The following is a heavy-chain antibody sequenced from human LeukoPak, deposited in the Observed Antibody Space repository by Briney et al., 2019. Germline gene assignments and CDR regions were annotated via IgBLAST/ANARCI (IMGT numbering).Heavy chain of an antibody. Sequence: GRSLRLSCAASGFTFSNYAMHWVRQAPGKGLEWVAVISNDGSNKYYADSVKGRFTISRDNSKNTLSLQMNSLRAEDTAVFYCARGLAYYYDSSAYFLDFWGQGTLVTVSS. CDR2: ISNDGSNK. V-gene: IGHV3-30*04. CDR1: GFTFSNYA. CDR3: ARGLAYYYDSSAYFLDF. D-gene: IGHD3-22*01. J-gene: IGHJ4*02.